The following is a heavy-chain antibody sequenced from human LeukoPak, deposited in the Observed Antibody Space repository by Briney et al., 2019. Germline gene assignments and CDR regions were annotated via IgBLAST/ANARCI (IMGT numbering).Heavy chain of an antibody. V-gene: IGHV1-69*10. CDR1: GGTFSSYA. CDR3: TRDAGNYGGAGSYPDF. Sequence: SVKVSCKASGGTFSSYAISWVRQAPGQGLEWMAQIIPYLGVTHYAQRFKGRVTLTADESTNTVNMKLTSLRSDDTAVYYCTRDAGNYGGAGSYPDFWGQGTRVTVSS. CDR2: IIPYLGVT. D-gene: IGHD3-10*01. J-gene: IGHJ4*02.